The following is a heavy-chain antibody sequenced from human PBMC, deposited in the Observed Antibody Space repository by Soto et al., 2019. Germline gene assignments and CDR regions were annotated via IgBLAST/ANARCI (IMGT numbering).Heavy chain of an antibody. CDR3: ARYGGYATVDC. J-gene: IGHJ4*02. CDR2: IYHSGAT. V-gene: IGHV4-30-4*01. CDR1: GDSISSGAYY. Sequence: QVQLQESGPGLVQPSQTLSLTCTVSGDSISSGAYYWSWIRQPPGKGLEWIGYIYHSGATYYNPSLQRRLTMSVDTSKHQFSLRLSSVTAADTAVYYCARYGGYATVDCWGQGTLVTVS. D-gene: IGHD5-12*01.